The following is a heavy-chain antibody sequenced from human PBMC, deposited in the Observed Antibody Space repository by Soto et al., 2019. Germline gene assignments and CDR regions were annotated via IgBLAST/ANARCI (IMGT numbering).Heavy chain of an antibody. V-gene: IGHV6-1*01. CDR3: ARGNALDV. CDR2: TYYRSKWFH. J-gene: IGHJ3*01. D-gene: IGHD3-10*01. CDR1: GDSVSSDITS. Sequence: QGQLQQSGPGLVKPSQPLSLTCAISGDSVSSDITSWNWIRQSPSRGLEWLGRTYYRSKWFHDYAASVKRRITINPDTSKNQCSLELNSMTPEDTAVYYCARGNALDVWGQGTVVIVSS.